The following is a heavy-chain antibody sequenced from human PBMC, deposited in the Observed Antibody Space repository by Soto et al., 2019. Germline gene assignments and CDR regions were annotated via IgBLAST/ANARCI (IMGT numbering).Heavy chain of an antibody. J-gene: IGHJ4*02. CDR1: GFSFSSYG. D-gene: IGHD1-7*01. CDR2: ISYDGSNK. Sequence: PGGSLRLSCAASGFSFSSYGMHWVRQAPGKGLEWVAVISYDGSNKYYADSVKGRFTISRDNSKNTLYLQMNSLRAEDTAVYYCAKDLMVYNWNYWDLAYWGQGSLVTVSS. V-gene: IGHV3-30*18. CDR3: AKDLMVYNWNYWDLAY.